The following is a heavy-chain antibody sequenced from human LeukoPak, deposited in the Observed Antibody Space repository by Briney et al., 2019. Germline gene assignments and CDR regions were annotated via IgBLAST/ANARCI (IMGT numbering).Heavy chain of an antibody. CDR1: GLTFSSHG. CDR3: AKDLSYGSLWFDP. J-gene: IGHJ5*02. CDR2: IWYDGSRT. D-gene: IGHD3-10*01. Sequence: GGSLRLSCSASGLTFSSHGMQWVRQAPGKGLEWVALIWYDGSRTNYVDSVMGRFTISRDSSKNTLYLQMDNPRVEDTAVYFCAKDLSYGSLWFDPWGQGTLVTVSS. V-gene: IGHV3-33*06.